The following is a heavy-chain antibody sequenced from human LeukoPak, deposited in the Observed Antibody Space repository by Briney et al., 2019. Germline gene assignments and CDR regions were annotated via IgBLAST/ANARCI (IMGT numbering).Heavy chain of an antibody. V-gene: IGHV3-23*01. CDR1: GFTFSSYW. Sequence: GGSLRLSCAASGFTFSSYWMSWVRQAPGKGLEWVSGISGSGGSTYYADSVKGRFTISRDNSKNTLYLQMNSLRAEDTAVYYCAKDLSDPVMVIDSWGQGTLVTVSS. J-gene: IGHJ4*02. D-gene: IGHD5-18*01. CDR2: ISGSGGST. CDR3: AKDLSDPVMVIDS.